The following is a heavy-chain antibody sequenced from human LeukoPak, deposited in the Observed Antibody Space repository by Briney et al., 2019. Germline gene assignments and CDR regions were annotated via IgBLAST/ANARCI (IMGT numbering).Heavy chain of an antibody. D-gene: IGHD3-3*01. CDR1: GGSISSGDYY. CDR3: ASTYEDFWSGYDLKFDY. Sequence: SETLSLTCTVSGGSISSGDYYWSWIRQPPGRGLEWIGYIYYSGSTYYNPSLKSRVTISVDTSKNQFSLKLSSVTAADTAWYCCASTYEDFWSGYDLKFDYWWEGTLVTVSP. J-gene: IGHJ4*02. CDR2: IYYSGST. V-gene: IGHV4-30-4*08.